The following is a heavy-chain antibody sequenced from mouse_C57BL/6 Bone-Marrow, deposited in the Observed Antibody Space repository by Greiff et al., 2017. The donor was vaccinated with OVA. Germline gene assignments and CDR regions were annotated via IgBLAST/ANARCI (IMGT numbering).Heavy chain of an antibody. V-gene: IGHV1-81*01. CDR3: ARRYWFAY. CDR2: IYPRRGNT. J-gene: IGHJ3*01. Sequence: QVQLKESGAELARPGASVKLSCKASGYTFTSYGISWVKQRTGQGLEWIGEIYPRRGNTYYNEKFKGKATLTADKSSSKAYMELRSLTSEDSAVYFCARRYWFAYWGQGTLVTVSA. CDR1: GYTFTSYG.